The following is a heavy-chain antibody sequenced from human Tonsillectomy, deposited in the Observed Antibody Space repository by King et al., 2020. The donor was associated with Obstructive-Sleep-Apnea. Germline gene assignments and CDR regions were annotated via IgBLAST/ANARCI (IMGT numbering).Heavy chain of an antibody. Sequence: PLQESGPGLVKPSETLSLTCTVSGGSISNKNYYWGWIRQPPGKGLEWLGNVYYSGSTFYKASLRSRVTILVDTSKNQFSLKLSSVTAADTAVYYCARVGAGIFGVVIMDYYYYGLDVWGQGTTVTVSS. V-gene: IGHV4-39*07. CDR2: VYYSGST. CDR3: ARVGAGIFGVVIMDYYYYGLDV. CDR1: GGSISNKNYY. J-gene: IGHJ6*02. D-gene: IGHD3-3*01.